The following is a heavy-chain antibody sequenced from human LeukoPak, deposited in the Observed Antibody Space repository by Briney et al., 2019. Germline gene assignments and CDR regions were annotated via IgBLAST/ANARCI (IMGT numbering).Heavy chain of an antibody. CDR1: GGSISSSSYY. D-gene: IGHD6-6*01. CDR3: AREYSSSFDP. J-gene: IGHJ5*02. V-gene: IGHV4-39*02. CDR2: IYYSGST. Sequence: PSETLSLTCTVSGGSISSSSYYWGWIRQPPGKGLEWIGSIYYSGSTNYNPSLKSRVTISVDTSKNQFSLKLSSVTAADTAVYYCAREYSSSFDPWGQGTLVTVSS.